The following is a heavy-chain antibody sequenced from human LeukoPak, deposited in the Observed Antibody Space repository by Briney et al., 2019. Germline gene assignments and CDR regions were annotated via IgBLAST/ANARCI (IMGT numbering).Heavy chain of an antibody. D-gene: IGHD5-18*01. CDR3: AGRATTERGDSNGLDY. Sequence: PGGSLRLSCAASGFTFSSYGMSWVRQAPGKGLEWVSAISGSGGSTYYADSVKGRFTISRDNSKNSLYLQLNSLRDEDTAIYYCAGRATTERGDSNGLDYWGQGTLVTVSS. J-gene: IGHJ4*02. CDR1: GFTFSSYG. CDR2: ISGSGGST. V-gene: IGHV3-23*01.